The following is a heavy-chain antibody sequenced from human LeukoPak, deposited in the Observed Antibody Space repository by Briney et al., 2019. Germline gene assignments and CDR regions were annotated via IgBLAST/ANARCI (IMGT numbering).Heavy chain of an antibody. CDR3: ARKGLLWFGELLYGDAFDI. CDR2: INPNSGGT. CDR1: GYTFTGYY. D-gene: IGHD3-10*01. Sequence: ASVKVSCKASGYTFTGYYMHWVRQAPGQGLEWMGWINPNSGGTNYAQKFQGRVTMTRDTSISTAYMELSRLRSDDTAVYYCARKGLLWFGELLYGDAFDIWGQGTMVTVSS. V-gene: IGHV1-2*02. J-gene: IGHJ3*02.